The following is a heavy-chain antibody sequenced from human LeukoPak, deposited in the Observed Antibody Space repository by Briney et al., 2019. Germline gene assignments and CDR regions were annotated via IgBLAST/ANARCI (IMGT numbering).Heavy chain of an antibody. V-gene: IGHV1-69*04. D-gene: IGHD6-25*01. CDR1: GGTFNSYV. CDR3: ARPQPYSSGNNWFDP. Sequence: ASVKVSCKASGGTFNSYVISRVRQAPGQGLGWMGRIIPIFGIANYAQKFQGRVAITADKSTSTAYMELSSLRSEDTAVYYCARPQPYSSGNNWFDPWGQGTLVTVSS. J-gene: IGHJ5*02. CDR2: IIPIFGIA.